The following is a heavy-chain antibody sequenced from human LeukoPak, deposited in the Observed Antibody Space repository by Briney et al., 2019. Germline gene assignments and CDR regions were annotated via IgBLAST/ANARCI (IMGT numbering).Heavy chain of an antibody. Sequence: SQTLSLTCTVSGGSISSGGYYWSWIRQHPGKGLEWIGYIYYSGSTYYNPSLKSRVTISVDTSKNQSSLKLSSVTAADTAVYYCARDRSTMVRGVIIHTNWFDPWGQGTLVTVSS. D-gene: IGHD3-10*01. J-gene: IGHJ5*02. CDR1: GGSISSGGYY. CDR3: ARDRSTMVRGVIIHTNWFDP. V-gene: IGHV4-31*03. CDR2: IYYSGST.